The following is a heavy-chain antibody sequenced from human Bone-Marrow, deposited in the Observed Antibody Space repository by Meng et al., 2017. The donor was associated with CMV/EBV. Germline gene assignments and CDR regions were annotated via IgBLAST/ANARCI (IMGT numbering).Heavy chain of an antibody. Sequence: ESLKISCAASGFTFSNAWMSWVRQAPGKGLEWIGEINHSGSTNYNPSLKSRVTISVDTSKNQFSLKLSSVTAADTAVYYCARGGGRGKVLVWGQGTLVTFYS. D-gene: IGHD3-16*01. CDR1: GFTFSNAW. J-gene: IGHJ4*02. CDR3: ARGGGRGKVLV. CDR2: INHSGST. V-gene: IGHV4-34*01.